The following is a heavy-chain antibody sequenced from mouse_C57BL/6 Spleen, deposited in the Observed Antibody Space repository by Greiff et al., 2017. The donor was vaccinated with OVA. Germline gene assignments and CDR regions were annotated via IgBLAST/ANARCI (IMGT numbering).Heavy chain of an antibody. CDR1: GYTFTSYW. V-gene: IGHV1-52*01. J-gene: IGHJ4*01. D-gene: IGHD2-4*01. CDR3: ASGITTWYYYAMDY. Sequence: VQLQQPGAELVRPGSSVKLSCKASGYTFTSYWMHWVKQRPIQGLEWIGNIDPSDSETHYNQKFKDKATLTVDKSSSTAYMQLSSLTSEDSAVYYCASGITTWYYYAMDYWGQGTSVTVSS. CDR2: IDPSDSET.